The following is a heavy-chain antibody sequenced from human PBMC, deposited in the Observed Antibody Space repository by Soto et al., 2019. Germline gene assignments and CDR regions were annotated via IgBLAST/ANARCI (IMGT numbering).Heavy chain of an antibody. CDR3: ARDRGIVTYYFDY. CDR1: GGSMSSYY. J-gene: IGHJ4*02. Sequence: SETLSLTCTVSGGSMSSYYWSWIRQPPGKGLEWIGYIYYSGSTNYNPSLKSRVTISVDTSKNQFSLKLSSVTAADTAVYYCARDRGIVTYYFDYWGQGTLLTVSS. D-gene: IGHD1-26*01. V-gene: IGHV4-59*01. CDR2: IYYSGST.